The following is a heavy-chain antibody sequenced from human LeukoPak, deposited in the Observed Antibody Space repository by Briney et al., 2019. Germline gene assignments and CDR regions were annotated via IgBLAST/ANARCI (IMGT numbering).Heavy chain of an antibody. J-gene: IGHJ4*02. CDR3: ARHLGSGLLDY. CDR2: IDPSDSYT. CDR1: GYSFTSYW. Sequence: PGESLKISCKGSGYSFTSYWISWVRQMPGEGLEWMGSIDPSDSYTNFSPSFQGHVTISADKSISTAFLQWSSLKASDTAVYYCARHLGSGLLDYWGQGTLVTVSS. V-gene: IGHV5-10-1*01. D-gene: IGHD6-19*01.